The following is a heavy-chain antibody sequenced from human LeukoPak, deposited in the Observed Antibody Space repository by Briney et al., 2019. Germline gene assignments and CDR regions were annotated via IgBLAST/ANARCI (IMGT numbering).Heavy chain of an antibody. V-gene: IGHV1-2*02. CDR1: GYTFTGYY. Sequence: ASVKVSCKASGYTFTGYYMHWVRQAPGQGLEWMGWINPNSGGTNYAQKFQGRVTMTTDTSTSTAYMELRSLRSDDTAVYYCARDRPDDYPRPFDYFDYWGQGTLVTVSS. D-gene: IGHD4-11*01. CDR3: ARDRPDDYPRPFDYFDY. CDR2: INPNSGGT. J-gene: IGHJ4*02.